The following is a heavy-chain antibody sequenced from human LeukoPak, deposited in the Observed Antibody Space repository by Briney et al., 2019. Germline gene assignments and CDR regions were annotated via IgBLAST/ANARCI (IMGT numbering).Heavy chain of an antibody. CDR1: GFTFINYG. CDR3: AKVSGFYFGY. V-gene: IGHV3-30*02. D-gene: IGHD3-10*01. J-gene: IGHJ4*02. CDR2: IRYDRSNQ. Sequence: GGSLRLSCAASGFTFINYGMHWVRQAPGKGLEWVAFIRYDRSNQYYADSVKGRFTISRDNSKNTVYLQMNSLRAEDTAAYYCAKVSGFYFGYWGQGTLVTVSS.